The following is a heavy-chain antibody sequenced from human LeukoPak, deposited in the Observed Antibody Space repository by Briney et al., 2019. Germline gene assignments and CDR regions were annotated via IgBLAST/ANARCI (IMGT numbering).Heavy chain of an antibody. CDR3: ARENWFKDCSSTSCYNYYYYGMDV. CDR1: GFTFSSYA. J-gene: IGHJ6*02. Sequence: GGSLRLSCAASGFTFSSYAMSWVRQAPGKGLEWVANIKQDGSEKYYVDSVKGRFTISRDNAKNSLYLQMNSLRAEDTAVYYCARENWFKDCSSTSCYNYYYYGMDVWGQGTTVTVSS. V-gene: IGHV3-7*01. D-gene: IGHD2-2*02. CDR2: IKQDGSEK.